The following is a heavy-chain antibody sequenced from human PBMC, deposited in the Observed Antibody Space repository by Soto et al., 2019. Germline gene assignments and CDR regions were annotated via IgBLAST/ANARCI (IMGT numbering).Heavy chain of an antibody. V-gene: IGHV4-4*07. CDR1: GGSISTYY. Sequence: QVQLQESGTGLVKPSETLSLTCTVSGGSISTYYWTWIRQSAGKELEWIGRVYISGRTNYHPSLTSRVAMSVATSNNQFSRKVTSVTAAETGVYYWARGGRDGLDSWGQGTMVTVSS. CDR2: VYISGRT. J-gene: IGHJ3*02. CDR3: ARGGRDGLDS.